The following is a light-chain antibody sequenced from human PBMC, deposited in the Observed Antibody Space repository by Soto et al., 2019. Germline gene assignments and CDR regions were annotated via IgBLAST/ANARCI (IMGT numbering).Light chain of an antibody. V-gene: IGKV3-11*01. Sequence: EIVMTQSPATLSVSPGERATPSCRASQSVSSNLVWYQQKPGQAPRLLIYEASNRATGIPARFSGSGSGTEFTLTISSLEPEDFAVYYCQQRSNWSITFGQGTKVDI. CDR3: QQRSNWSIT. CDR2: EAS. J-gene: IGKJ1*01. CDR1: QSVSSN.